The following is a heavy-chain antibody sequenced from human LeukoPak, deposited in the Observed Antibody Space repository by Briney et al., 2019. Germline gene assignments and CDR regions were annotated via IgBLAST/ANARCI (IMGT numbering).Heavy chain of an antibody. J-gene: IGHJ4*02. CDR2: ISSDGSNK. CDR3: ARRSRDGWYFDY. Sequence: TGGSLRLSCAASKFTFNNYAMHWVRQAPGKGLEWVSIISSDGSNKYYADSVKGRFAISRDNSNNTLYLQMNSLRAEDTAVYYCARRSRDGWYFDYWGQGTLVTVSS. V-gene: IGHV3-30*09. CDR1: KFTFNNYA. D-gene: IGHD5-24*01.